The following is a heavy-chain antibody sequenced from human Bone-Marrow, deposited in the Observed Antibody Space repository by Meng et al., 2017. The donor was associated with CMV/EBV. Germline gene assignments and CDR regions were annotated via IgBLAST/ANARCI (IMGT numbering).Heavy chain of an antibody. D-gene: IGHD3-3*01. V-gene: IGHV1-69*05. Sequence: SVKVSCKASGGTFSSYAISWVRQAPGQGLEWMGGIIPIFGTANYAQKFQGRVTITTDESTSTAYMELSSLRSEDTAVYYCARGFSLEWLPIRMGYYYYGMDVWGQGTTVTVS. J-gene: IGHJ6*02. CDR3: ARGFSLEWLPIRMGYYYYGMDV. CDR1: GGTFSSYA. CDR2: IIPIFGTA.